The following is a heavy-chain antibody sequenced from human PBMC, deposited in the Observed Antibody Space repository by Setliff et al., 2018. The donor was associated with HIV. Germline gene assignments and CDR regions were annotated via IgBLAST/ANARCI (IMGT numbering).Heavy chain of an antibody. J-gene: IGHJ3*01. V-gene: IGHV5-51*01. D-gene: IGHD3-22*01. CDR2: IYPGDSHT. CDR3: ARHRVDTSMLVVKDPGAFDL. CDR1: GNVFSTSW. Sequence: PGESLKISCQGSGNVFSTSWIGWVRQMPGKGLEWMGIIYPGDSHTRYSPSFQGQVTISADKSTYAAFLQWTSLKASDTGIYYCARHRVDTSMLVVKDPGAFDLWGQGTLVNVSA.